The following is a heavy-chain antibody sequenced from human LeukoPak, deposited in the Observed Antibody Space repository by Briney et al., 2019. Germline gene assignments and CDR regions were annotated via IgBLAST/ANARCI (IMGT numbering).Heavy chain of an antibody. CDR3: ARDAHYDILTGYYSGAFDI. D-gene: IGHD3-9*01. V-gene: IGHV4-30-2*01. CDR1: GGSISSGGYY. Sequence: SETLSLTCTVSGGSISSGGYYWSWIRQPPGKGLEWSGYIYHSGSTYYNPSLKSRVTISVDTSKNQFSLKLSSVTAADTAVYYCARDAHYDILTGYYSGAFDIWGQGTMVTVSS. J-gene: IGHJ3*02. CDR2: IYHSGST.